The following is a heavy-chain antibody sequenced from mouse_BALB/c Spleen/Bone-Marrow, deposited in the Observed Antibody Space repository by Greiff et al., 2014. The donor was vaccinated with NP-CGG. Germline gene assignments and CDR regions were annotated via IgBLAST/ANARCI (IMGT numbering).Heavy chain of an antibody. V-gene: IGHV1-14*01. D-gene: IGHD2-2*01. J-gene: IGHJ1*01. CDR2: INPYNDGT. CDR1: GYTFTSYV. CDR3: ARREDGYGTFYWYFDV. Sequence: EVQLQQSGPELVKPGASVKMSCRASGYTFTSYVMHWVKQKPGQGLVWIGYINPYNDGTKYNEKFKGKATLTSDKSSSTAYMELSSLTSEDSAVYYCARREDGYGTFYWYFDVWGAGTTVTVSS.